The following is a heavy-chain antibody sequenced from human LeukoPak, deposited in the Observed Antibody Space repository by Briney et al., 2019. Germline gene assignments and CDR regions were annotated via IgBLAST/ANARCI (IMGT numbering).Heavy chain of an antibody. V-gene: IGHV1-24*01. Sequence: GASVKVSCKVSGYTLTELSMHWVRQAPGKGLEWMGGFDPEDGETIYAQKFQGRVTTTEDTSTDTAYMELSSLRSEDTAVYYCATDRTTLFDYWGQGTLVTVSS. J-gene: IGHJ4*02. CDR2: FDPEDGET. CDR1: GYTLTELS. CDR3: ATDRTTLFDY. D-gene: IGHD4-11*01.